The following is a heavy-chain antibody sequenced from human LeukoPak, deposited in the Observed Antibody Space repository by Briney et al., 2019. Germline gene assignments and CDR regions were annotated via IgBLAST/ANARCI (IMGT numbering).Heavy chain of an antibody. V-gene: IGHV4-4*09. J-gene: IGHJ6*03. CDR1: GGSISSYY. Sequence: SETLSLTCTVSGGSISSYYWSWIRQPPGKGLEWIGYIYTSGSTNYNPSLKSRVTISVDTSKNQFSLKLSSVTAADTAVYYCARVSSAESITIFGVRDPLGYYYYMDVWGKGTTVTVSS. CDR3: ARVSSAESITIFGVRDPLGYYYYMDV. D-gene: IGHD3-3*01. CDR2: IYTSGST.